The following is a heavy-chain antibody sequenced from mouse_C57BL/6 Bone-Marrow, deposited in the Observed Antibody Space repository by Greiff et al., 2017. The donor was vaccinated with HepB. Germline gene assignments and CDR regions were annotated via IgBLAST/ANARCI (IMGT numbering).Heavy chain of an antibody. CDR1: GFNIKDDY. J-gene: IGHJ2*01. D-gene: IGHD2-3*01. V-gene: IGHV14-4*01. CDR3: TTYDGYSDY. Sequence: VQLKQSGAELVRPGASVKLSCTASGFNIKDDYMHWVKQRPEQGLEWIGWIDPENGDTEYASKFQGKATITADTSSNTAYLQLSSLTSEDTAVYYCTTYDGYSDYWGQGTTLTVSS. CDR2: IDPENGDT.